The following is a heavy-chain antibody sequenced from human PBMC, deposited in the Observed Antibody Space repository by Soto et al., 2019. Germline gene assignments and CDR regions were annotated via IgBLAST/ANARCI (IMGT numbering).Heavy chain of an antibody. CDR2: ISGSGGST. V-gene: IGHV3-23*01. Sequence: EVQLLESGGGLVQPGGSLRLSCAASGFTFSSYAMTWVRQAPGKGLEWVSAISGSGGSTYYADSVKGRFTISRDNSKNTLYLQMNSLRAEDTAVYYCAKPDRPDYYYYYMDVWGKGTTVTVSS. CDR1: GFTFSSYA. CDR3: AKPDRPDYYYYYMDV. J-gene: IGHJ6*03.